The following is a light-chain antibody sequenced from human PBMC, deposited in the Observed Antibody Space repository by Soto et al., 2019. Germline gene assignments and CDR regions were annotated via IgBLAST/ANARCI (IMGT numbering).Light chain of an antibody. V-gene: IGKV1-33*01. CDR3: QQYDNLAIT. CDR1: QDISNY. Sequence: DLQMTQSPSSLSASVGDRVTITCQASQDISNYLNWYQQKPGKAPKLLIYDASNLETGVPSTFSGSGSGTDFTFSISSLQPEDIATYYCQQYDNLAITFGQGTRLDIK. CDR2: DAS. J-gene: IGKJ5*01.